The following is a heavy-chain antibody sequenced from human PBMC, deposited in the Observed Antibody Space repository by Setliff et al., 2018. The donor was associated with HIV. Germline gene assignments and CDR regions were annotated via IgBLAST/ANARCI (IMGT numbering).Heavy chain of an antibody. CDR2: VYYSGRT. V-gene: IGHV4-39*01. J-gene: IGHJ4*02. D-gene: IGHD3-3*01. CDR3: ARTQPDTIFGVVTFDC. CDR1: GGSISSSGPGYY. Sequence: SETLSLTCTVSGGSISSSGPGYYWGWVRQPPGGGLEWIGSVYYSGRTYYNLSLRSRVTISVDTSKNQLSLRLTTMTAADTAVYSCARTQPDTIFGVVTFDCWGQGKMVTAPQ.